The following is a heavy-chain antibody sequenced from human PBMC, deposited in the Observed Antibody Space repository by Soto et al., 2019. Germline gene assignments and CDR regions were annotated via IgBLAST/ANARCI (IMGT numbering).Heavy chain of an antibody. CDR1: GGTFISYA. V-gene: IGHV1-69*01. D-gene: IGHD3-9*01. Sequence: QVQLVQSGAEVKKPGSSVKVSCKASGGTFISYAISWVRQAPGQGLEWMGGVIPIFGTANYGQKFQGRVPITADESTSTAYRELSSLRSEDTAVYYCARGVRYFAWLLMVPLYYFDYWGQGTLVTVSS. CDR3: ARGVRYFAWLLMVPLYYFDY. J-gene: IGHJ4*02. CDR2: VIPIFGTA.